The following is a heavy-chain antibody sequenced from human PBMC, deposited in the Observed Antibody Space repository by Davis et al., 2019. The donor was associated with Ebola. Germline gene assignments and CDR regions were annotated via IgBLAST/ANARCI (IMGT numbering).Heavy chain of an antibody. D-gene: IGHD4-17*01. CDR3: ARSSGDLDY. J-gene: IGHJ4*02. Sequence: MPLETLSLTCAVYGGSFSGYYWSWIRQPPGKGLEWIGEINHSGSTNYNPSLKSRVTISVDTSKNQFSLKLSSVTAADTAVYYCARSSGDLDYWGQGTLVTVSS. CDR1: GGSFSGYY. V-gene: IGHV4-34*01. CDR2: INHSGST.